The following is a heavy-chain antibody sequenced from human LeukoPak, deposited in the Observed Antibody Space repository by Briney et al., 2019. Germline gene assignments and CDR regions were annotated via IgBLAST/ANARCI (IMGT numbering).Heavy chain of an antibody. CDR2: INPNSGDT. CDR3: ARRLTTSQDLDY. Sequence: ASVKVSCKASGYTFTGHCMYWVRQAPGQGLAWMGWINPNSGDTNYAQKFQGRVTMTRDTSISTAYMDLNRLTSDDTAVYYCARRLTTSQDLDYWGQGTLVTVSS. V-gene: IGHV1-2*02. J-gene: IGHJ4*02. D-gene: IGHD2-2*01. CDR1: GYTFTGHC.